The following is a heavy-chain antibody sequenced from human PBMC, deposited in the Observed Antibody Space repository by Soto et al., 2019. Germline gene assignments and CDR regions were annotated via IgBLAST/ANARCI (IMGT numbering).Heavy chain of an antibody. D-gene: IGHD5-18*01. CDR3: ARAADTAMVPYFDY. J-gene: IGHJ4*02. CDR2: IWYDGSSK. Sequence: GGSLRLSCAASGFTFSSYGMHWVRQAPGKGLEWVAVIWYDGSSKYYADSVKGRFTISRDNSKNTLYLQMNSLRAEDTAVYYCARAADTAMVPYFDYWGQGTLVTVSS. V-gene: IGHV3-33*01. CDR1: GFTFSSYG.